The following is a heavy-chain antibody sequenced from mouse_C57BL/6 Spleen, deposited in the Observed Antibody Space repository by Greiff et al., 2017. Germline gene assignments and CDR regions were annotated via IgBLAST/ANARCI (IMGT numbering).Heavy chain of an antibody. Sequence: VQLQQSGAELARPGASVKLSCKASGYTFTSYGISWVKQRTGQGLEWIGEIYPRSGNTYYNEKFKGKATLTADKSSSTAYMELSSLTSEDSAVYFCATDYYGSRERVFDYWGQGTTLTVSS. D-gene: IGHD1-1*01. CDR1: GYTFTSYG. V-gene: IGHV1-81*01. CDR2: IYPRSGNT. J-gene: IGHJ2*01. CDR3: ATDYYGSRERVFDY.